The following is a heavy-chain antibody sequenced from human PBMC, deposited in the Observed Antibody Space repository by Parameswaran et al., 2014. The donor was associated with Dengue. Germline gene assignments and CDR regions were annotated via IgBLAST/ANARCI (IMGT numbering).Heavy chain of an antibody. V-gene: IGHV3-23*01. CDR3: AASGFGTVDV. D-gene: IGHD3-10*01. CDR2: ISLTGDNT. CDR1: SNA. J-gene: IGHJ6*02. Sequence: SNARWIRQPPGKGLEWISTISLTGDNTYYADSVKGRFTVSRDNSKNTLYLQMNSLRAEDTAVYYCAASGFGTVDVWGQGTTVTVSS.